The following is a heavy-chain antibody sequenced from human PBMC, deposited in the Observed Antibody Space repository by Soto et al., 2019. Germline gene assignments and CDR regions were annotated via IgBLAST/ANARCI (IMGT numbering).Heavy chain of an antibody. CDR2: INANSGGT. V-gene: IGHV1-2*02. Sequence: ASVKVSCKASGYTFTGYYMHWVRQAPGQGLEWMGWINANSGGTNYAQKFQGRVTMTRDTSISTAYMELSRLRSDDTAVYYCARVPRGYGDYALDYWGQGTLVTVSS. D-gene: IGHD4-17*01. J-gene: IGHJ4*02. CDR1: GYTFTGYY. CDR3: ARVPRGYGDYALDY.